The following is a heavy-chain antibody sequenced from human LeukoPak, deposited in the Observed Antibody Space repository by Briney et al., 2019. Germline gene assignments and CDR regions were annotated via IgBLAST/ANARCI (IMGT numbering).Heavy chain of an antibody. V-gene: IGHV2-5*01. Sequence: SGPTLVNPTQTLTLTCTFSGFSLSTSGVGVGWVRQPPGKALEWLALIYWNDDKRYSPSLKSRLTITKDTSKNQVVLTMTNMDPVDTATYYCAHKRSRTRYYYDSSGYYPWWGQGTLVTVSS. D-gene: IGHD3-22*01. CDR1: GFSLSTSGVG. CDR3: AHKRSRTRYYYDSSGYYPW. CDR2: IYWNDDK. J-gene: IGHJ4*02.